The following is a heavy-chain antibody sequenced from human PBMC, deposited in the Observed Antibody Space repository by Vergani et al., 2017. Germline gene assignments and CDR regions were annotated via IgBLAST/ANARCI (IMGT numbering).Heavy chain of an antibody. D-gene: IGHD3-3*01. Sequence: QVQLQESGPGLVKPSETLSLTCTVSGGSISSYYWSWIRQPAGKGLEWIGRIYTSGSTNYNPSLKSRVTMSVDTSKNQFSLKLRSVTAADTAVYYCAGTEYYDFWSGYLLDYWGQGTLVTVSS. CDR2: IYTSGST. CDR1: GGSISSYY. CDR3: AGTEYYDFWSGYLLDY. V-gene: IGHV4-4*07. J-gene: IGHJ4*02.